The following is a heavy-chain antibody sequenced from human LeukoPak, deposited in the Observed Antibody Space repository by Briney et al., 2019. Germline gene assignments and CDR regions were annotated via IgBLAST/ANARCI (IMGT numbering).Heavy chain of an antibody. CDR1: GFTFSSYS. CDR3: ARVPPTIAALFDY. CDR2: ISSSSSYI. V-gene: IGHV3-21*01. Sequence: GGSLRLSCAASGFTFSSYSMNWVRQAPGKGLEWVSSISSSSSYIYYADSVKGRFTISRDNAKNSLYLQMNSLRAEDTAVYYCARVPPTIAALFDYWGQGTLVTVSS. D-gene: IGHD6-6*01. J-gene: IGHJ4*02.